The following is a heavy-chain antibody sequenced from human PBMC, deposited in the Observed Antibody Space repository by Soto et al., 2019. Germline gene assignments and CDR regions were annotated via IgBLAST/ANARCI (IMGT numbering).Heavy chain of an antibody. Sequence: GGSLRLSCAASGFTFSNFAMSWVRQAPGKGLEWVSSISGTSGTIYYTDSVKGRFTISRDNSKNTLYLQMNSLRGADTAVYYCAKDLQYTPRRGNCFDPWGQGTLVTVSS. CDR2: ISGTSGTI. D-gene: IGHD3-16*01. CDR1: GFTFSNFA. V-gene: IGHV3-23*01. CDR3: AKDLQYTPRRGNCFDP. J-gene: IGHJ5*02.